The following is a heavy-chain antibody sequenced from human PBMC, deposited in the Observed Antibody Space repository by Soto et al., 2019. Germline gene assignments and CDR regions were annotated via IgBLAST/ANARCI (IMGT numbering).Heavy chain of an antibody. CDR3: ARDSQVGATQGGEFDY. D-gene: IGHD1-26*01. V-gene: IGHV1-18*01. CDR1: GYTFFNYG. J-gene: IGHJ4*02. CDR2: ISAYNDHT. Sequence: QVQLVQSGAEVKKPGASVKVSCKASGYTFFNYGVSWVRQAPGQGLEWMGWISAYNDHTSYAQKLQGRLNMSADTSTSTVSMELRNLTSDDTAVYFCARDSQVGATQGGEFDYWGQGTLVTVSS.